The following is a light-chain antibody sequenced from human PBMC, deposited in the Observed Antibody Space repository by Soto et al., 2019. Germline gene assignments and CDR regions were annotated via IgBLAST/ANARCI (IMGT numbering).Light chain of an antibody. V-gene: IGLV2-11*01. CDR3: CSYAGAFTYV. Sequence: QSVLTQPRSVSGSPGHSVTISCTGTSSDVGGYSYVSWYQQHPGKAPKLMISDVSKRPSGVPDRFPGSKFGNTASLTISGLQAEDEADYYCCSYAGAFTYVFGSGTKVTVL. CDR1: SSDVGGYSY. J-gene: IGLJ1*01. CDR2: DVS.